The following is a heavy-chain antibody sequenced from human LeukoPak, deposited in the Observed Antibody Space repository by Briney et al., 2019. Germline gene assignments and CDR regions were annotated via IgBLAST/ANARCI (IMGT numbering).Heavy chain of an antibody. D-gene: IGHD3-10*01. J-gene: IGHJ4*02. CDR3: ARGLTMVRVVMGGYFDY. CDR1: GYSISSGYY. CDR2: IYHSGST. Sequence: SETLSLTCTVSGYSISSGYYWGWIRQPPGKGLEWIGSIYHSGSTYYNPSLKSRVTISVDTSKNQFSLKLSSVTAADTAVYYCARGLTMVRVVMGGYFDYWGQGTLVTVSS. V-gene: IGHV4-38-2*02.